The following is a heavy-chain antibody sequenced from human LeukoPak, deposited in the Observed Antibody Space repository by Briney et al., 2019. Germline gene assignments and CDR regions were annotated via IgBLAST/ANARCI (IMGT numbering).Heavy chain of an antibody. J-gene: IGHJ4*02. CDR1: GFTFSNAW. D-gene: IGHD5-12*01. Sequence: GGSLRLSCAASGFTFSNAWMSWVRQAPGKGLEWVSYISSSGSTMYYTDSVKGRFTISRDNAKDSLYLQMNSLRAEDTAVYYCARDPGSGYEEHFDYWGQGTLVTVSS. CDR3: ARDPGSGYEEHFDY. CDR2: ISSSGSTM. V-gene: IGHV3-11*01.